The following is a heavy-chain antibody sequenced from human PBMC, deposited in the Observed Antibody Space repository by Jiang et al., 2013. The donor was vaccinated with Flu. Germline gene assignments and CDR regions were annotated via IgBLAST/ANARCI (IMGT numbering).Heavy chain of an antibody. J-gene: IGHJ4*02. CDR2: IYYSGST. Sequence: GPGLVKPSETLSLTCTVSGGSISSSSYYWGWIRQPPGKGLEWIGSIYYSGSTYYSPSLKSRVTISVDTSKNQFSLKLSSVTAADTAVYYCARQFYYGDHFDYWGQGTLVTVSS. CDR1: GGSISSSSYY. D-gene: IGHD4-17*01. CDR3: ARQFYYGDHFDY. V-gene: IGHV4-39*01.